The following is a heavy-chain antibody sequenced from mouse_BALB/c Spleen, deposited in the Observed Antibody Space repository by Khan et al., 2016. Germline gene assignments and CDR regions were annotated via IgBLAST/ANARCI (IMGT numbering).Heavy chain of an antibody. J-gene: IGHJ3*01. CDR2: IDPENGNT. V-gene: IGHV14-1*02. CDR3: ARPYYGNYAWFGY. Sequence: VQLQQSGAELVRPGALVKLSCKASGFNIKDYYMHWVKQRPEQGLEWIGWIDPENGNTIYDPKFQGKASITADTYSNTAYLQLSSLTSEDPAVYYCARPYYGNYAWFGYWGQGTLVTVSA. D-gene: IGHD2-10*01. CDR1: GFNIKDYY.